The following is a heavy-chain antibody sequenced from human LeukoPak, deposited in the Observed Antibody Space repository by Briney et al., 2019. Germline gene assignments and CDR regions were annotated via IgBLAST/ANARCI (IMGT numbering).Heavy chain of an antibody. CDR2: IYTSGCT. CDR1: GCSISSYY. CDR3: ARGATISETRYFDY. J-gene: IGHJ4*03. Sequence: SETLSLTCTVSGCSISSYYWSCIRQPAPKGREWIGRIYTSGCTNYNPSVKSRVTISVDTSNNQFSLKENSLTAADTAVYYCARGATISETRYFDYWGQRTLVTVSS. V-gene: IGHV4-4*07. D-gene: IGHD4-23*01.